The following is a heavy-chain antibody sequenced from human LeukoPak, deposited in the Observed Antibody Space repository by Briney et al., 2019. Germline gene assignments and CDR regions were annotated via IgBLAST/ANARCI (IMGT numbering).Heavy chain of an antibody. D-gene: IGHD4-17*01. CDR1: GYTLTELS. CDR3: ATGLNDCGEPWFDP. CDR2: FDPEDGET. Sequence: ASVKVSCKVSGYTLTELSMHWVRQAPGKGLEWMGGFDPEDGETIYAQKFQGRVTMTEDTSTDTAYMELSSLRSEDTAVYYCATGLNDCGEPWFDPWGQGTLVTVSS. J-gene: IGHJ5*02. V-gene: IGHV1-24*01.